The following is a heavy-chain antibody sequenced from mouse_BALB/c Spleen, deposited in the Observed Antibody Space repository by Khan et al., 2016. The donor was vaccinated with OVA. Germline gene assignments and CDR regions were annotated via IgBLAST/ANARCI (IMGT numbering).Heavy chain of an antibody. CDR3: ARGGGGDRFLY. CDR2: ISTYYGDA. CDR1: GYTFTDFT. V-gene: IGHV1S137*01. Sequence: VKLMESGAELVRPGVSVKISCKGSGYTFTDFTMHWVKQSHAMSLEWIGVISTYYGDADYSQKFKGKATMTVDKSSNTAYMALARLTSEDSAIYFCARGGGGDRFLYWGQGTLVTVSA. J-gene: IGHJ3*01. D-gene: IGHD3-2*01.